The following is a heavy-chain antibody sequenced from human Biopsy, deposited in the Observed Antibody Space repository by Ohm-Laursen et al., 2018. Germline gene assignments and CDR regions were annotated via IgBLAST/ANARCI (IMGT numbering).Heavy chain of an antibody. V-gene: IGHV1-2*05. CDR2: INPHTGVT. J-gene: IGHJ5*02. D-gene: IGHD5/OR15-5a*01. Sequence: ASVKVSCKASGYDFLDFHIHWVRQVPGQGREWIGHINPHTGVTKYAQKFLDRITMTGDTSISTAYMDLSRLTSADTGIYYCARPSGGVSTIGFDPWGQGTLVSVSS. CDR1: GYDFLDFH. CDR3: ARPSGGVSTIGFDP.